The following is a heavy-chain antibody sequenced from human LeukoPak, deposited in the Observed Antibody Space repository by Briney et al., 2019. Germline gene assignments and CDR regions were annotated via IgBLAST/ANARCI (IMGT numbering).Heavy chain of an antibody. Sequence: PGGSLRLSCAASGFTFSSYGMHWVRQAPGKGLEWVSAISGSGGSTYYADSVKGRFTISRDNSKNTLYLQMNSLRAEDTAVYYCARSLSSRFSGPRRPYYFDYWGQGTLVTVSS. CDR3: ARSLSSRFSGPRRPYYFDY. D-gene: IGHD3-16*02. CDR1: GFTFSSYG. J-gene: IGHJ4*02. CDR2: ISGSGGST. V-gene: IGHV3-23*01.